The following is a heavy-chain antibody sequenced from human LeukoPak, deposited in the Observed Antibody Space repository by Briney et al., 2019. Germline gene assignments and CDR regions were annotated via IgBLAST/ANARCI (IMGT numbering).Heavy chain of an antibody. CDR3: ARSKREHSYGYFDY. D-gene: IGHD5-18*01. CDR2: IYYNGRPT. J-gene: IGHJ4*02. CDR1: GGSISSGGYY. V-gene: IGHV4-61*08. Sequence: PSETLSLTCTVSGGSISSGGYYWSWIRQPPGKALEWIGYIYYNGRPTNYNPSLQSRVTISVDTSKKQFSLNLSSVTAADTAVYYCARSKREHSYGYFDYWGQGSLVTVSS.